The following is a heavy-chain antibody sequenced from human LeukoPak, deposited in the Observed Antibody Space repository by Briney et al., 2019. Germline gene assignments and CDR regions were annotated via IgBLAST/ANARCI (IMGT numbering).Heavy chain of an antibody. CDR1: GFTFDDYG. CDR2: INWHGGST. J-gene: IGHJ3*02. Sequence: GGSLRLSCAASGFTFDDYGMSWVRQAPAKGLEGVSGINWHGGSTGYADSVKGRFTISRDNAKNSLYPQMNSLRAEDTALYYCARAKWTLEAFDIWGQGTMVTVSS. CDR3: ARAKWTLEAFDI. V-gene: IGHV3-20*04. D-gene: IGHD1-26*01.